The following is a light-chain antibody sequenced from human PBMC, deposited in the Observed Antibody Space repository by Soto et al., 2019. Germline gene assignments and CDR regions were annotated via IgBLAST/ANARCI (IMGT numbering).Light chain of an antibody. CDR1: SSNIGAGHH. CDR2: DND. J-gene: IGLJ2*01. CDR3: HSHDSSLSDVL. Sequence: QSVLTQPPSVSGAPGQRVTVSCTGSSSNIGAGHHVHWYQQLPGTAPKLLIFDNDNRPSGVPDRFSGSKSGTSASLAISGLQAEDEAEYYCHSHDSSLSDVLFGGGTEVTVL. V-gene: IGLV1-40*01.